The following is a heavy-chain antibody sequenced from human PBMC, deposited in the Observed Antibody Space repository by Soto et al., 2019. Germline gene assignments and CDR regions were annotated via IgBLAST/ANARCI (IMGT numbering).Heavy chain of an antibody. CDR2: TYYRSKWYN. CDR3: ARGTGEGVRVVIIKYYYYGMDV. Sequence: PSQTLSLTCAISGDSVSSNSAAWNWIRQSPSRGLEWLGRTYYRSKWYNDYAVSVKSRITINPDTSKNQFSLQLNSVTPEDTAVYYCARGTGEGVRVVIIKYYYYGMDVWGQGTTVTVSS. CDR1: GDSVSSNSAA. D-gene: IGHD3-3*01. V-gene: IGHV6-1*01. J-gene: IGHJ6*02.